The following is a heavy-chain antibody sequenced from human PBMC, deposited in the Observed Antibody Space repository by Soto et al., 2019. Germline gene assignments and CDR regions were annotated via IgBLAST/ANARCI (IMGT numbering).Heavy chain of an antibody. J-gene: IGHJ4*02. CDR3: ARGASHYDILTGYY. D-gene: IGHD3-9*01. CDR2: IIPIFGTA. Sequence: SVKRSCKTSGGPFISYAISWVRQDPGQGLEWMGGIIPIFGTANYAQKFQGRVTITADESTSTAYMELSSLRSEDTAVYYCARGASHYDILTGYYWRQGTPVTVSS. CDR1: GGPFISYA. V-gene: IGHV1-69*01.